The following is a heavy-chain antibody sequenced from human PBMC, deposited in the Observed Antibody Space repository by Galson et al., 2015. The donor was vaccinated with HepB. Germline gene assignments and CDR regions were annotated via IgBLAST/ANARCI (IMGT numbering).Heavy chain of an antibody. V-gene: IGHV3-30-3*01. CDR1: GFTFSSYA. J-gene: IGHJ3*02. CDR2: ISYDGSNK. Sequence: SLRLSCAASGFTFSSYAMHWVRQAPGKGLEWVAVISYDGSNKYYADSVKGRFTISRDNSKNTLYLQMNSLRAEDTAVYYCASLVVPAAILPGTGAFDIWGQGTMVTVSS. D-gene: IGHD2-2*01. CDR3: ASLVVPAAILPGTGAFDI.